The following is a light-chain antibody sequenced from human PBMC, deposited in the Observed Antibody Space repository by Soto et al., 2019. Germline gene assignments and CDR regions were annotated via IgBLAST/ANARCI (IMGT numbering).Light chain of an antibody. CDR1: QSLLDSDDGNTY. V-gene: IGKV2-40*01. Sequence: DIVMTQTPLSLPVTPGEPASISCGSSQSLLDSDDGNTYLDWYLQKPGQSPQLLIYTVSYRASGVPDRFSGSGSGTDFTLKIRRVEAEDVGVYYCMQRIEVPLTFGGGTKVEIK. CDR2: TVS. J-gene: IGKJ4*01. CDR3: MQRIEVPLT.